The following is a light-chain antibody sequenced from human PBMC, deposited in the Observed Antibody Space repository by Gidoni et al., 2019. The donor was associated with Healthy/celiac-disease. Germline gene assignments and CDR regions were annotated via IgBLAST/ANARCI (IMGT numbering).Light chain of an antibody. Sequence: EIVMTQSPATLSVSPGERATLSCRASQSVSSNLAWYQQKPGQAPRLLIYGASTRATGTPARFSGSGSGTEFTLTISSLQYEDFAVYYCQQYNNWPSWTFGQGTKVEIK. CDR1: QSVSSN. V-gene: IGKV3-15*01. J-gene: IGKJ1*01. CDR2: GAS. CDR3: QQYNNWPSWT.